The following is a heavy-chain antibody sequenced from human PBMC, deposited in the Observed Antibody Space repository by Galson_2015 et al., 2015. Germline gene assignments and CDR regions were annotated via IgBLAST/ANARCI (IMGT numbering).Heavy chain of an antibody. J-gene: IGHJ1*01. D-gene: IGHD3-22*01. CDR1: GYTFTGYY. V-gene: IGHV1-2*06. CDR2: INPNSGGT. Sequence: SVKVSCKASGYTFTGYYMHWVRQAPGQGLEWMGRINPNSGGTNYAQKFQGRVTMTRDTSISTAYMELSRLRSDDTAVYYCARTLYYYDSSGAAEYFQHWGQGTLVTVSS. CDR3: ARTLYYYDSSGAAEYFQH.